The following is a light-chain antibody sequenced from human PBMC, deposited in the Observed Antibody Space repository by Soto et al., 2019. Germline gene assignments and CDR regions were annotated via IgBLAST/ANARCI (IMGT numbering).Light chain of an antibody. CDR1: QSVSRN. CDR2: DAS. V-gene: IGKV3-11*01. J-gene: IGKJ4*01. Sequence: EIVLTQSPATLCLSPGERATLSCRASQSVSRNLAWYQQKPGQAPRLLIYDASNRATGIPARFSGSGSGTDFTLTISSLEPEDSAVYYCQQYGTSPPLTFGGGTKVDIK. CDR3: QQYGTSPPLT.